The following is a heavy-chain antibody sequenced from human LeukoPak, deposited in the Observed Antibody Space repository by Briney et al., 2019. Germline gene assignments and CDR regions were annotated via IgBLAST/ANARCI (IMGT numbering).Heavy chain of an antibody. CDR2: IYHSGST. D-gene: IGHD4-23*01. CDR3: ARHRTTVVTPVDY. CDR1: GYSISSGYY. Sequence: SETLSLNCTVSGYSISSGYYWGWIRQPPGKGLQWIGTIYHSGSTYYNPSLKSRVTISVDTSKNQFSLKLSSVTAADTAVYYCARHRTTVVTPVDYWGQGTLVTVSS. J-gene: IGHJ4*02. V-gene: IGHV4-38-2*02.